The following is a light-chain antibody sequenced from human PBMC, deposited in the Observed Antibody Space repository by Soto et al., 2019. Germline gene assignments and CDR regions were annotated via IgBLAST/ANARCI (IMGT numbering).Light chain of an antibody. CDR1: QSIRGN. Sequence: DIQLTQSPSVLSASVVDRITITCRASQSIRGNLAWYQQKPGKAPKVLISAASSLQGGVPSRFSGSGSGTDFTLTIICLQPEDLSTYYCQQLHDYPLSFGGGTQVESK. J-gene: IGKJ4*01. CDR2: AAS. CDR3: QQLHDYPLS. V-gene: IGKV1-9*01.